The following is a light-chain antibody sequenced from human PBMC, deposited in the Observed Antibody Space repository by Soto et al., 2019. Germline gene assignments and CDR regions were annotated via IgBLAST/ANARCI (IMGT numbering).Light chain of an antibody. Sequence: DIQMTQSPSTLSASIGDRVTITCRASQTLSSWLAWYQQKPGRAPKLLIYKASTLESGVPSRFSGSGSGTEFTLTISSLQPDDFATYYCQQYNSYSGTFGQGTKVELK. CDR2: KAS. J-gene: IGKJ1*01. CDR3: QQYNSYSGT. CDR1: QTLSSW. V-gene: IGKV1-5*03.